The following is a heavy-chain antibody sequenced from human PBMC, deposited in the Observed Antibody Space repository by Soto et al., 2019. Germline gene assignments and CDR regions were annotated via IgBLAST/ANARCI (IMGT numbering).Heavy chain of an antibody. CDR1: GFTFDDYA. J-gene: IGHJ4*02. CDR3: AKDRRDYSGMGYFDY. D-gene: IGHD1-26*01. V-gene: IGHV3-9*01. Sequence: EVQLVESGGGLVQPGRSLRLSCAASGFTFDDYAMHWVRQAPGKGLEWVSGISWNSGSIGYADSVKGRFTISRDNAKNSLYLQMNSLRAEDTALYYCAKDRRDYSGMGYFDYWGQGTLVTVSS. CDR2: ISWNSGSI.